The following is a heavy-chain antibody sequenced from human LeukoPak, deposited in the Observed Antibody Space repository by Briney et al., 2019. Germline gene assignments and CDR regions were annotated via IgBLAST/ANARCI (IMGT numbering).Heavy chain of an antibody. Sequence: AAVKVSCKASGYTFTGYYMHWVRQAPGQGLEWMGRINPNSGGTNYAQKFQGRVTMTRDTSISTAYMELSRLRSDDTAVYYCANTLSYDYVWGSYRPFDYWGQGTLVTVSS. V-gene: IGHV1-2*06. D-gene: IGHD3-16*02. CDR2: INPNSGGT. CDR3: ANTLSYDYVWGSYRPFDY. J-gene: IGHJ4*02. CDR1: GYTFTGYY.